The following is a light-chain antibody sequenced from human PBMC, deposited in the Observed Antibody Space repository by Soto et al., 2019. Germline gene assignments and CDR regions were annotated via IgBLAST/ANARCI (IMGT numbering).Light chain of an antibody. CDR2: GAS. J-gene: IGKJ1*01. CDR1: QTFSSRY. CDR3: QQYGSPPWT. Sequence: EIVLTQSPGTLSLSPGERATLSCRASQTFSSRYLAWYQQKPGQAPRLLIYGASVRATGIPDRFSGSGSGTDCTLTITRLEPEDFAVYYFQQYGSPPWTFGQGTKVEIK. V-gene: IGKV3-20*01.